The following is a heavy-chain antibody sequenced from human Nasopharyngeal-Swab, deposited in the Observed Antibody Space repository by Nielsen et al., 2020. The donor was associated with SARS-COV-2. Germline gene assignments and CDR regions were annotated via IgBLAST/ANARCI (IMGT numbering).Heavy chain of an antibody. Sequence: GESLQISCTASGFTFSSFGMHCVREAPGKGLEWVAFIAHDASNEYYGDSVKGRFSISRDSSKNTLYLQMDSLRVEDTAVYYCARDAPAYYDVVYWGRGTPVTVSS. CDR3: ARDAPAYYDVVY. D-gene: IGHD3-3*01. CDR2: IAHDASNE. J-gene: IGHJ4*02. CDR1: GFTFSSFG. V-gene: IGHV3-30*03.